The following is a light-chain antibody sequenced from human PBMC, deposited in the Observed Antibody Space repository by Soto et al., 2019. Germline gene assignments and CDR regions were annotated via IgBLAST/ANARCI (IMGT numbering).Light chain of an antibody. CDR1: ISDVGGYNY. CDR3: NSHTGSGIV. CDR2: EVS. Sequence: QAVLRQPVSVSGSPAQSITISCTGTISDVGGYNYVSWYQQHPGKAPKLMIYEVSNRPSGVSYRFSGSKSGNTASLTISGLQAEDEADYYCNSHTGSGIVLGTGPNLTVL. V-gene: IGLV2-14*01. J-gene: IGLJ1*01.